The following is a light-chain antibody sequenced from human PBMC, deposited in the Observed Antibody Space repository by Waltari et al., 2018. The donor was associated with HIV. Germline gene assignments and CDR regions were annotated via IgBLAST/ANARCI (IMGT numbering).Light chain of an antibody. Sequence: QSALTQPRSVSGSPGQSVTISCTGTSSDVGGYNYVSWYQQHPGQVPKPMIYDVSKRPSGVPDRFSGSKSDNTASLTISGLQAEDEADYYCCSYAGSYTYVVFGGGTKLTVL. CDR2: DVS. CDR1: SSDVGGYNY. CDR3: CSYAGSYTYVV. V-gene: IGLV2-11*01. J-gene: IGLJ2*01.